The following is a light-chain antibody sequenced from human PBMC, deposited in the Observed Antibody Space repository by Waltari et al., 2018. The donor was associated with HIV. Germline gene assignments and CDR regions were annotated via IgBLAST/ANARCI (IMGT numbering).Light chain of an antibody. CDR3: QQGYSTPA. Sequence: DIQMTQSPSSLSASVGDRVTITCRTSQSISSYLNWFQQKPGKAPKLLIYAASNLQSGVPSRFSGSGSGTDFTLTISSLQPEDFGTYYCQQGYSTPAFGQGTKLEIK. CDR1: QSISSY. V-gene: IGKV1-39*01. CDR2: AAS. J-gene: IGKJ2*01.